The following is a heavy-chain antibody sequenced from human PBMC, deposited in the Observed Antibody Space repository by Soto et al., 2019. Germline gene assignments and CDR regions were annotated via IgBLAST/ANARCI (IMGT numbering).Heavy chain of an antibody. V-gene: IGHV1-69*06. CDR2: IIPIFGTA. CDR3: ARAEPRVVTATPHFDY. Sequence: QVQLVQSGAEVKKPGSSVKVSCKASGGTFSSYAISWVRQAPGQGLEWMGGIIPIFGTANYAQKFQGRVTINADKSTSTAYMELSSLRSEDTAVYYCARAEPRVVTATPHFDYWGQGTLVTVSS. CDR1: GGTFSSYA. J-gene: IGHJ4*02. D-gene: IGHD2-21*02.